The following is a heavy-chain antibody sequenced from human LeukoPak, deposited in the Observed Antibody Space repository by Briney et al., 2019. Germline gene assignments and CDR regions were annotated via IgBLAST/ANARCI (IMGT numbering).Heavy chain of an antibody. CDR3: GRVDRDAEEGFDY. D-gene: IGHD5-24*01. CDR1: GYTFTSYN. V-gene: IGHV1-46*01. CDR2: INPSGDST. J-gene: IGHJ4*02. Sequence: ASVKVSCKASGYTFTSYNMHWVRQAPGQGLEWMGIINPSGDSTSYTEKFQGRVSMTKDTFTSTVYMELSSLRSEDTAVYYCGRVDRDAEEGFDYWGQGTLVTVSS.